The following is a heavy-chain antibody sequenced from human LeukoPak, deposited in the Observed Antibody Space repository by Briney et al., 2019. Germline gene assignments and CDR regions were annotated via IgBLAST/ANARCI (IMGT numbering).Heavy chain of an antibody. V-gene: IGHV3-23*01. J-gene: IGHJ4*02. D-gene: IGHD6-13*01. CDR1: GFTFSSYA. CDR3: AKDLVRREATVSAYFDY. Sequence: PGGSLRLSCAASGFTFSSYAMSWVRQAPGKGLEWVSAISGSGGSTYYADSAKGRFTISRDNSKNTLYLQMNSLRAEDTAVYYCAKDLVRREATVSAYFDYWGQGTLVTVSS. CDR2: ISGSGGST.